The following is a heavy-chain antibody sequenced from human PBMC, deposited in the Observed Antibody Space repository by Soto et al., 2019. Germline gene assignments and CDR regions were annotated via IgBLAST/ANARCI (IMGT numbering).Heavy chain of an antibody. CDR2: IYPGDSDT. D-gene: IGHD6-19*01. V-gene: IGHV5-51*01. CDR1: GYSFTSYW. Sequence: GESLKISCKGSGYSFTSYWIGWVRQMPGKGLEGMGIIYPGDSDTRYSPSFQGQVTISADKSISTAYLQWSSLKASDTAMYYCARSRRGAYSSGWYSPSGYYNYGIDVWGQGTKVTVSS. J-gene: IGHJ6*02. CDR3: ARSRRGAYSSGWYSPSGYYNYGIDV.